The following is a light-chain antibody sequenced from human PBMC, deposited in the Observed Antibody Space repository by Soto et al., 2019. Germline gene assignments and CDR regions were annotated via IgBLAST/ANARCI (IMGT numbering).Light chain of an antibody. Sequence: DIQMTQSPSTLSASVGDRVTITCRASQSISSWLAWYQQKPGKAPKLLIYEASGLQSGVPSRFSGSGSGTHFVLTISNFQPEDSATYFCQQTYTNPQTFGQGTKV. CDR1: QSISSW. CDR3: QQTYTNPQT. CDR2: EAS. V-gene: IGKV1-5*01. J-gene: IGKJ1*01.